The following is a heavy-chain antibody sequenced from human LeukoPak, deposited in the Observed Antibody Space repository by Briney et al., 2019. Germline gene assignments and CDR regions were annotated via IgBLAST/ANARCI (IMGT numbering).Heavy chain of an antibody. D-gene: IGHD1-1*01. Sequence: SQTLSLTCTVPGGSISSGGYYWSWIRQHPGKGLEWIGYIYYSGSTYYNPSLKSRVTISVDTSKNQFSLKLSSVTAADTAVYYCARSGKWAFDIWGQGTMVTVSS. CDR2: IYYSGST. V-gene: IGHV4-31*03. J-gene: IGHJ3*02. CDR1: GGSISSGGYY. CDR3: ARSGKWAFDI.